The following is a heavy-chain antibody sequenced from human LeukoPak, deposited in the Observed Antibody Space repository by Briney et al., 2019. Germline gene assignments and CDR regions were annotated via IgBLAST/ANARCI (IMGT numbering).Heavy chain of an antibody. V-gene: IGHV4-4*09. CDR2: IYTSRST. CDR1: GGSISSYY. Sequence: SETLSLTCAVSGGSISSYYWSWIRQPPGKGLEWISYIYTSRSTNYNPSLKSRVTTSVDTSKNQFSLKLSSVTAADTAVYYCARRGQTRIVGAMGQQYYYYYYMDVWGKGTTVTVSS. CDR3: ARRGQTRIVGAMGQQYYYYYYMDV. D-gene: IGHD1-26*01. J-gene: IGHJ6*03.